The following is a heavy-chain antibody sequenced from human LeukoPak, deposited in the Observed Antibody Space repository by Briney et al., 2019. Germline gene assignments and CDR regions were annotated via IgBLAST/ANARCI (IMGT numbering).Heavy chain of an antibody. CDR2: IKPDRTPT. D-gene: IGHD2-15*01. V-gene: IGHV3-74*01. Sequence: GGSLRLSRALSLFPLSNYWIHSVRQAPGNGLVSLSQIKPDRTPTTYAEAVKRQLTVSRDNAKNTVHLQMHRLSVEDTAIYYWARIAIGGPLDWGQGTLVFVSS. J-gene: IGHJ4*02. CDR3: ARIAIGGPLD. CDR1: LFPLSNYW.